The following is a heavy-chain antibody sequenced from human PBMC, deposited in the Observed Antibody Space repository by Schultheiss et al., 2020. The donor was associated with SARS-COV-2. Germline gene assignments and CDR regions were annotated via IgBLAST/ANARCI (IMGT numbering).Heavy chain of an antibody. Sequence: ASVKVSCKASGYTFTGYYMHWVRQAPGQGLEWMGWINPNSGGTNYAQKFQGRVTMTRDTSISTAYMELSRLRSDDTAVYYCAKDLGLLWFGDAYYYYGMDVWGQGTTVTVSS. CDR1: GYTFTGYY. CDR2: INPNSGGT. J-gene: IGHJ6*02. V-gene: IGHV1-2*02. CDR3: AKDLGLLWFGDAYYYYGMDV. D-gene: IGHD3-10*01.